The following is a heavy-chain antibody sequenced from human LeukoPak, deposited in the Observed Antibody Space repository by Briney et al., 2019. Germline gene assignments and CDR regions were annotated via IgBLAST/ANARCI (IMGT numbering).Heavy chain of an antibody. Sequence: GGSLRLSCAASGFTFSSYAMSWVRQAPGRGLEWVSAISGSGGSTYYADSVKGRFTISRDNSKNTLYLQMNSLRAEDTAVYYCAKERARYYDSSGIDYWGQGALVTVSS. D-gene: IGHD3-22*01. V-gene: IGHV3-23*01. CDR1: GFTFSSYA. CDR2: ISGSGGST. J-gene: IGHJ4*02. CDR3: AKERARYYDSSGIDY.